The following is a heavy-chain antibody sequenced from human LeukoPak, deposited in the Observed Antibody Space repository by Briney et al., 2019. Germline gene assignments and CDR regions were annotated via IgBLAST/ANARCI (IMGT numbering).Heavy chain of an antibody. CDR3: ARGSGENYFDY. CDR2: INPNSGGT. J-gene: IGHJ4*02. CDR1: GYTFTGYY. D-gene: IGHD3-10*01. V-gene: IGHV1-2*06. Sequence: ASAKVSCKASGYTFTGYYMHWVRQAPGQGLEWMGRINPNSGGTNYAQKFQGRVTMTRETSISTAYMELGSLRSEDTAVYYCARGSGENYFDYWGQGTLVTVSS.